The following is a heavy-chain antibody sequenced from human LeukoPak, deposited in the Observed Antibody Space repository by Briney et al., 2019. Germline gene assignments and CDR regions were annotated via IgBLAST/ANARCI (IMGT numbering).Heavy chain of an antibody. J-gene: IGHJ4*02. V-gene: IGHV1-46*01. CDR1: GYTVTSYY. CDR2: SNPSGGGT. Sequence: ASVNVSCKASGYTVTSYYMHWVRQAPGQGLEWMGVSNPSGGGTNYAQKFQGRVTMTRDTSTTTVYMELSSLRSEDTAVYYCAREESGGYFDYWGQGTLVTVSS. CDR3: AREESGGYFDY. D-gene: IGHD2-8*02.